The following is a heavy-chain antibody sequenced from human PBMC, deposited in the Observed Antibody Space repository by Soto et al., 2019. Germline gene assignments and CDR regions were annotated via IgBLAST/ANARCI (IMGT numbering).Heavy chain of an antibody. Sequence: QLQLQESGPGLVKPSETLSLTCTVSGGSISIFGQYCAWIRQPPGKGLEWIGSIHYSGSPYYKPSLKSRLTMSVATSKNQFSLKLSSVTAADTAVYYCARQGRAAAGGSFFYGLDVWGQGTTVTVSS. CDR3: ARQGRAAAGGSFFYGLDV. D-gene: IGHD6-13*01. CDR1: GGSISIFGQY. J-gene: IGHJ6*02. V-gene: IGHV4-39*01. CDR2: IHYSGSP.